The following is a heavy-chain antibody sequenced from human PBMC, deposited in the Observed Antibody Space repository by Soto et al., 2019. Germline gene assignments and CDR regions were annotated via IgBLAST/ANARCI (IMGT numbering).Heavy chain of an antibody. D-gene: IGHD3-3*01. J-gene: IGHJ5*02. Sequence: SVKDSCKASGFTFTSSAVQWVRQARGQRLEWIGWIVVGSGNTNYAQKFQERVTITRDMSTSTAYMELSSLRSEDTAVSYCAADFVFGVTTPMQNLVDPPGQGTLVT. V-gene: IGHV1-58*01. CDR1: GFTFTSSA. CDR2: IVVGSGNT. CDR3: AADFVFGVTTPMQNLVDP.